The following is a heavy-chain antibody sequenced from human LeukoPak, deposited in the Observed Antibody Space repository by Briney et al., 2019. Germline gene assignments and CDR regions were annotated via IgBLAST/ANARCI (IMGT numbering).Heavy chain of an antibody. Sequence: ASVTVSFKGSGYTFTSYGISWVRQAPGQGLEWMGCISAYNGNTNYAQKLPGRVTVTTDTSTSKAYMELRSQRSDDTAVYNCARDGYSYGYYFDYWGQGTLVTVSS. CDR1: GYTFTSYG. CDR2: ISAYNGNT. V-gene: IGHV1-18*01. J-gene: IGHJ4*02. D-gene: IGHD5-18*01. CDR3: ARDGYSYGYYFDY.